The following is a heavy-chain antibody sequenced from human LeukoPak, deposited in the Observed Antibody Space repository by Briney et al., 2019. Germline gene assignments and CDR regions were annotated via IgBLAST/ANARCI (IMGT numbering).Heavy chain of an antibody. CDR3: AKSREGYGMDV. Sequence: PSETLSLTCTVSGGSISSYYWSWIRQPPGKGLEWIGYIHYSGSTNYNPSLKSRVTISVDTSKNQFSLKLSSVTAADTAVYYCAKSREGYGMDVWGQGTTVTVSS. V-gene: IGHV4-59*08. J-gene: IGHJ6*02. CDR1: GGSISSYY. CDR2: IHYSGST.